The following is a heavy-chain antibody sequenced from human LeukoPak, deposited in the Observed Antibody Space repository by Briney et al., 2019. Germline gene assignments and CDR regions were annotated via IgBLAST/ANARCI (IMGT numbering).Heavy chain of an antibody. D-gene: IGHD6-19*01. Sequence: SETLSLTCTVSGGSISSSSYYWGWIRQPPGKGLEWIGSIYYSGSTYYNPSLKSRVTISVDMSKNQFSLKLSSVTAADTAVYYCARDSSGWYLFDYWGQGTLVTVSS. CDR3: ARDSSGWYLFDY. J-gene: IGHJ4*02. V-gene: IGHV4-39*02. CDR2: IYYSGST. CDR1: GGSISSSSYY.